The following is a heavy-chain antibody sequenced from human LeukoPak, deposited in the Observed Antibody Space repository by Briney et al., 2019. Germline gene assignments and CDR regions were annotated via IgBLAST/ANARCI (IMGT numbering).Heavy chain of an antibody. J-gene: IGHJ4*02. V-gene: IGHV3-30*02. Sequence: GGSLRLSCAASGFTFSSFGMHWVRQAPGKGLEWISFIRYDGSNKYYTGSVKGRFTISRDNSQNTLYLQMNSLRTEDTALYYCAKDRSLTLPTFERSGYYYYWGQGTLVTVSS. CDR2: IRYDGSNK. CDR3: AKDRSLTLPTFERSGYYYY. CDR1: GFTFSSFG. D-gene: IGHD3-22*01.